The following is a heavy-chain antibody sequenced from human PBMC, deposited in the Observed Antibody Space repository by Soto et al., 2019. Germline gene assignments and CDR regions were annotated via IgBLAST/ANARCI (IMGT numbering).Heavy chain of an antibody. CDR3: ASSSGWYGQGMDV. D-gene: IGHD6-19*01. V-gene: IGHV1-69*13. CDR1: GGTFSSYA. CDR2: IIPIFGTA. Sequence: SVKVSCKASGGTFSSYAISWVRQAPGQGLEWMGGIIPIFGTANYAQKFQGGVTITADESTSTAYMELSSLRSEDTAVYYCASSSGWYGQGMDVWGQGTTVTVSS. J-gene: IGHJ6*02.